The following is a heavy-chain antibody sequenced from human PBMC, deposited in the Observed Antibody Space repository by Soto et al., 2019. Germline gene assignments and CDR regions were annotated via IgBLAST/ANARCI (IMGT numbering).Heavy chain of an antibody. CDR1: GYIFTSYW. D-gene: IGHD5-12*01. J-gene: IGHJ4*02. V-gene: IGHV1-46*01. CDR3: ARVEGYSDDERD. CDR2: IKPSGGST. Sequence: QVQLVQSGAEVKRPGDSVTVSCKTSGYIFTSYWIHLVRQAPGQGLEWMGLIKPSGGSTTYAQKFQGRVTMTRDTPTSTVYMELRSLKSEDTAVYYCARVEGYSDDERDWGQGTLVTVSS.